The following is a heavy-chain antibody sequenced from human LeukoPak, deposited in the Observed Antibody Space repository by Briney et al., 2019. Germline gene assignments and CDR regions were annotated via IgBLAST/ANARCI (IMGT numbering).Heavy chain of an antibody. CDR3: ARGSRSSGWFDY. V-gene: IGHV3-53*01. CDR1: GFTVGSNY. J-gene: IGHJ4*02. D-gene: IGHD6-19*01. Sequence: PGGSLRLSCAASGFTVGSNYMSRVRQAPGKGLEWVSVIYSGGSTYYADSVKGRFTISRDNSKNTLYLQMNSLRAEDTAVYYCARGSRSSGWFDYWGQGTLVTVSS. CDR2: IYSGGST.